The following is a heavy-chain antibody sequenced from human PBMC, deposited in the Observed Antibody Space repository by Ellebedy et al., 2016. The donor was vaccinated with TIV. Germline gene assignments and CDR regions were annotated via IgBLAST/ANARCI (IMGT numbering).Heavy chain of an antibody. J-gene: IGHJ4*02. D-gene: IGHD2-2*01. CDR3: ARDREHLYAPPNY. CDR1: GFTFSSYW. Sequence: GESLKISCAASGFTFSSYWMSWVRQAPGKGLEWVANIKQDGSEKYYVDSVKGRFTISRDNAKNSLYLQMNSLRAADTAVYYCARDREHLYAPPNYWGQGTLVTV. V-gene: IGHV3-7*04. CDR2: IKQDGSEK.